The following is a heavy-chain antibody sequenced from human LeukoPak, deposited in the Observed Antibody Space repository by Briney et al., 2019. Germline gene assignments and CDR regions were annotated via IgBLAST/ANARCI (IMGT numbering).Heavy chain of an antibody. CDR1: GFTFSSYG. V-gene: IGHV3-33*01. D-gene: IGHD6-13*01. J-gene: IGHJ4*02. CDR2: IWYDGSNK. Sequence: GGSLRLSCAASGFTFSSYGMHWVRQAPGKGLEWVAVIWYDGSNKYYADSVKGRFTISRDNSKNTLFLQMNSLRAEDTAVYYCASDLGVAVTGPDYWGQGTLVTVSS. CDR3: ASDLGVAVTGPDY.